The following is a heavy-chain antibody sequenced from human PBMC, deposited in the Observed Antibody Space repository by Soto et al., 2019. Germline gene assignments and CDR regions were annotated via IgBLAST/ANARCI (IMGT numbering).Heavy chain of an antibody. V-gene: IGHV4-4*02. CDR2: KHHSGST. D-gene: IGHD6-19*01. J-gene: IGHJ6*02. CDR3: ASSSGWWRLDV. CDR1: GGSINNGYW. Sequence: QVQLQESGPGLVKPSGTLSLTCGVSGGSINNGYWWTWVRQPPGKGLEWIGEKHHSGSTNYNLSLKSRVSISLDKSKNQFSLNLSSVTAADTAVYYCASSSGWWRLDVWGQGTTVTVSS.